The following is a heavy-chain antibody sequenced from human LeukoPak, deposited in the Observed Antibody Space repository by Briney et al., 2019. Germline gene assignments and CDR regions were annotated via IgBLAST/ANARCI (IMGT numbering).Heavy chain of an antibody. CDR3: ASAPRRAMIVVHPTYYFDY. CDR1: GGTFSSYA. V-gene: IGHV1-69*04. J-gene: IGHJ4*02. CDR2: IIPILGIA. D-gene: IGHD3-22*01. Sequence: SVKVSCKASGGTFSSYATSWVRQAPGQGLEWMGRIIPILGIANYAQKFQGKVTITADKSTSTAYMELSSLRSEDTAVYYCASAPRRAMIVVHPTYYFDYWGQGTLVTVSS.